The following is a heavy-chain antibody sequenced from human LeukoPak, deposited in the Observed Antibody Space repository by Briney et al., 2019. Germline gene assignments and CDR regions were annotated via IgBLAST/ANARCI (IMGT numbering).Heavy chain of an antibody. Sequence: GGSLRLSCAASGFTFSSYGMHWVRQAPGKGLNWVAFIRYDGNNKYYADSVKGRFTISRDNAKNSLYLQMNSLRAEDTAVYYCARETNGGTYYNAFDIWGQGTMVTVSS. CDR2: IRYDGNNK. D-gene: IGHD1-26*01. CDR3: ARETNGGTYYNAFDI. CDR1: GFTFSSYG. V-gene: IGHV3-30*02. J-gene: IGHJ3*02.